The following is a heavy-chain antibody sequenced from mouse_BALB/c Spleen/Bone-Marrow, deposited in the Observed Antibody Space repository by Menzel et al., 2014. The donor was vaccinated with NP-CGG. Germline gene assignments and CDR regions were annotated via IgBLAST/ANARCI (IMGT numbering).Heavy chain of an antibody. J-gene: IGHJ3*01. CDR3: ARHWDYDYGFAY. Sequence: QVQLKESGPGLVAPSQSLSIPCTVSGFSLTDYDVSWIRQPPGKGLEWLGVLWGGGTTYYNSTLKSRLSICRDNSKGQVFLKMNSLQTDDTAIYYCARHWDYDYGFAYWGQGTLVTVSA. V-gene: IGHV2-6-5*01. CDR1: GFSLTDYD. D-gene: IGHD2-4*01. CDR2: LWGGGTT.